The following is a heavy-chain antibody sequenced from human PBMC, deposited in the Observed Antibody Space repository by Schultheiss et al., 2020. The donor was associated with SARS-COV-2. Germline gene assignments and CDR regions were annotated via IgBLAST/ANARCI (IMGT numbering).Heavy chain of an antibody. V-gene: IGHV3-30*04. CDR2: ISYDGSNK. Sequence: GGSLRLSCAASGFTFNSYAMHWVRQAPGKGLEWVAVISYDGSNKYYADSVKGRFTISRDNSKNTLYLQMNSLRAEDTALYYCAKDIFLDGDAFDIWGQGTMVTVSS. J-gene: IGHJ3*02. CDR1: GFTFNSYA. D-gene: IGHD5-24*01. CDR3: AKDIFLDGDAFDI.